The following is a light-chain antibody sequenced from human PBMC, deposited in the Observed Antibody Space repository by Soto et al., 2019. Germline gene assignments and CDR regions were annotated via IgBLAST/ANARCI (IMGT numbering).Light chain of an antibody. CDR1: NNDVGRYNY. V-gene: IGLV2-8*01. J-gene: IGLJ3*02. CDR2: DVS. CDR3: SSYAGSNIWV. Sequence: QSVLTQPPSASGSPGQSVTISCTGTNNDVGRYNYVSWYQQYPGKAPQVMISDVSERPSGVPDRFSGSKSGNTASLTVSGLQDEDEADYYCSSYAGSNIWVFGGGTKLTVL.